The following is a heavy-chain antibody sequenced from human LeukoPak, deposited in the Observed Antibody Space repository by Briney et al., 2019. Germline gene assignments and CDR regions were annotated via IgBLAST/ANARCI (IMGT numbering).Heavy chain of an antibody. V-gene: IGHV1-18*01. CDR1: GYTFTSYG. J-gene: IGHJ5*02. CDR2: ISAYNGNT. D-gene: IGHD3-10*01. Sequence: GASVKVSCKASGYTFTSYGISWVRQAPGQGLEWMGWISAYNGNTNYAQKLQGRVTMTTDTSTSTAYMELRSLRSDDTAVYYCARDKTRRITMVRGVIIGGHNWFDPWGQGTLVTVSS. CDR3: ARDKTRRITMVRGVIIGGHNWFDP.